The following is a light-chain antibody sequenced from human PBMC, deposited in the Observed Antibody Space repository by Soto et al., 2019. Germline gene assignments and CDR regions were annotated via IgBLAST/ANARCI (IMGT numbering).Light chain of an antibody. J-gene: IGKJ1*01. CDR1: QGIGVR. V-gene: IGKV1-12*01. CDR2: SAS. Sequence: IQMTQSPSSLSASIGDRVTITCRASQGIGVRLAWFQQKPGKAPQHLIQSASILQSGVPSRFRGSGSGTEFILTINSLKPEDVEIYYCLQVNSFPRTFGQGTKVDIK. CDR3: LQVNSFPRT.